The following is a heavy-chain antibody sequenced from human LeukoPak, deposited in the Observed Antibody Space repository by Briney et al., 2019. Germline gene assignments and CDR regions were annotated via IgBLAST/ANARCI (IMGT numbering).Heavy chain of an antibody. CDR1: GFTFSSYA. V-gene: IGHV3-30-3*01. D-gene: IGHD3-10*01. CDR3: ARGGVIIKWGYFDY. J-gene: IGHJ4*02. CDR2: ISYDGSNK. Sequence: GRSLRLSCAASGFTFSSYAMHWVRQAPGKGLEWVAVISYDGSNKYYADSVKGRFTISRDNSKNTLYLQMNSLRAEDTAVYYCARGGVIIKWGYFDYWGQGTLVTVSS.